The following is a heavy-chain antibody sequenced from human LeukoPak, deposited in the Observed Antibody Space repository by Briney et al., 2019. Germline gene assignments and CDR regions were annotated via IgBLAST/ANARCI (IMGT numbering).Heavy chain of an antibody. CDR2: VDPEDGET. CDR1: GYTFTDYY. V-gene: IGHV1-69-2*01. Sequence: ASVKVSCKASGYTFTDYYMHWVQQAPGKGLEWMGRVDPEDGETIYAEKFQGRVTITADTSTDTAYMELSSLRSEDTAVYYCATETRKDAFDIWGQGTMVTVSS. CDR3: ATETRKDAFDI. J-gene: IGHJ3*02.